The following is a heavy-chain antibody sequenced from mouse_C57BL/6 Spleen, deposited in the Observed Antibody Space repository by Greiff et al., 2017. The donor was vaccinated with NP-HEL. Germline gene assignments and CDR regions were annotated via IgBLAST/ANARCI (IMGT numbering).Heavy chain of an antibody. CDR3: ARVGQAMDY. CDR1: GFTFSSYA. CDR2: ISDGGSYT. J-gene: IGHJ4*01. Sequence: EVKLVESGGGLVKPGGSLKLSCAASGFTFSSYAMSWVRQTPEKRLEWVATISDGGSYTYYPDNVKGRFTISRDNAKNNLYLQMSHLKSEDTAMYYCARVGQAMDYWGQGTSVTVSS. D-gene: IGHD3-3*01. V-gene: IGHV5-4*03.